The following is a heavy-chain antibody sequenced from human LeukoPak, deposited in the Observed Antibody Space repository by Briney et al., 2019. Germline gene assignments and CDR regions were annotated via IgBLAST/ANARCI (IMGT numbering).Heavy chain of an antibody. V-gene: IGHV1-18*01. Sequence: GASVKVSCKASGYTFTSYGISWLRQAPGQGLECMGWISAYNGNTNYAQKLQGRVTMTTDTSTSTAYMDLRSLRSDDTAVYYCARGRLSTGTMFDPWGQGTLVTVSS. CDR3: ARGRLSTGTMFDP. CDR1: GYTFTSYG. J-gene: IGHJ5*02. CDR2: ISAYNGNT. D-gene: IGHD1-7*01.